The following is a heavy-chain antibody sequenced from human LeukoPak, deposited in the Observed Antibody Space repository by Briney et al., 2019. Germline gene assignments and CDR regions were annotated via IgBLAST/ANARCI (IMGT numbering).Heavy chain of an antibody. Sequence: GGSLRLSCAASGFTFSSSGMHWVRQAPGKGLEWVAVIWYDGSNKYYADSVKGRFTVSRDNSKNTLYLQMNSLRAEDTAVYYCAKDLSRGGVATIRDWGQGTLVTVSS. J-gene: IGHJ4*02. CDR1: GFTFSSSG. CDR3: AKDLSRGGVATIRD. CDR2: IWYDGSNK. V-gene: IGHV3-33*06. D-gene: IGHD5-12*01.